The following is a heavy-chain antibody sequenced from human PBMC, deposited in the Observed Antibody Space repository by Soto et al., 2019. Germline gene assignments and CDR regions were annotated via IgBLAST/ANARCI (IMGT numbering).Heavy chain of an antibody. J-gene: IGHJ4*02. CDR3: AKDSNKYSSSLRGRYFDY. CDR1: GFPFSSYV. CDR2: ISGGGSNT. Sequence: EVQLLESGGGRVQRGGSLRLSCAASGFPFSSYVMSWVRQAPGKGLEWVSGISGGGSNTFYADYVKGRFTISRDNSKNTLLLQMNSLGAEDTAVYYCAKDSNKYSSSLRGRYFDYWGQGIGVTVSS. V-gene: IGHV3-23*01. D-gene: IGHD4-4*01.